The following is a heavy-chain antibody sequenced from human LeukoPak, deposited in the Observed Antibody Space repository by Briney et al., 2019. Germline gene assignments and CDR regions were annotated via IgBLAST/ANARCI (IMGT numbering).Heavy chain of an antibody. D-gene: IGHD6-19*01. CDR2: ISGSGGST. Sequence: GASLRLSCAASGFTFSSYAMSWVRQTPGKGLEWVSAISGSGGSTYYADSVKGRFTISRDNSKNTLYLQMNSLRAEDTAVYYCATLYSSEYYFDYWGQGTLVTVSS. CDR3: ATLYSSEYYFDY. CDR1: GFTFSSYA. V-gene: IGHV3-23*01. J-gene: IGHJ4*02.